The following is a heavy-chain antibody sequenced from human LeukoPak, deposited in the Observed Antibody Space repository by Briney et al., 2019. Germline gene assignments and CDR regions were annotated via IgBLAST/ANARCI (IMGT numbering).Heavy chain of an antibody. Sequence: GGSLRLSCAASGFTFSSYGMHWVRQAPGKGLEWVAVISYDGSNKYCADSVKGRFTISRDNSENTLYLQMNSLRAEDTAVYYCAKQSGADRGHLDFWGQGTLVTVSS. D-gene: IGHD4/OR15-4a*01. CDR1: GFTFSSYG. CDR2: ISYDGSNK. V-gene: IGHV3-30*18. CDR3: AKQSGADRGHLDF. J-gene: IGHJ4*02.